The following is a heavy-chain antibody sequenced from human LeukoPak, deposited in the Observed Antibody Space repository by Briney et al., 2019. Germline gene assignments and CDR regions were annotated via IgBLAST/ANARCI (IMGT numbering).Heavy chain of an antibody. D-gene: IGHD1-7*01. CDR2: MNPNSGNT. Sequence: ASVKVSCKASGYTFTGYYMHWVRQATGQGLEWMGWMNPNSGNTGYAQKFQGRVTITRNTSISTAYMELRSLRSDDTAVYYCARAQTGTTDYYYYYMDVWGKGTTVTVSS. CDR1: GYTFTGYY. J-gene: IGHJ6*03. V-gene: IGHV1-8*03. CDR3: ARAQTGTTDYYYYYMDV.